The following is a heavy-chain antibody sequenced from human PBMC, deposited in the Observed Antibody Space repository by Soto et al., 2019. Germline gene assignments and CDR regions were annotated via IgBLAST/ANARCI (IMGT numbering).Heavy chain of an antibody. CDR2: IYYSGST. CDR3: AGGGYYYESSDPGVYFQH. J-gene: IGHJ1*01. CDR1: GGSISSGGYY. D-gene: IGHD3-22*01. V-gene: IGHV4-31*03. Sequence: QVQLQESGPGLVKPSQTLSLTCTVSGGSISSGGYYWSWIRQHPGKGLEWIGYIYYSGSTYYNPSLRSRVTISVDTSKNHFSLKLSSVSAADTAVYYCAGGGYYYESSDPGVYFQHWGQGTLVTVSS.